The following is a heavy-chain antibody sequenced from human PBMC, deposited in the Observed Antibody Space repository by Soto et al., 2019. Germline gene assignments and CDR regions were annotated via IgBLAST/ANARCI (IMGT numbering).Heavy chain of an antibody. CDR2: ISGSGGTT. J-gene: IGHJ4*02. V-gene: IGHV3-23*01. D-gene: IGHD6-6*01. CDR1: GFTLYPYC. CDR3: AKVIVLGASTIEF. Sequence: GSLRLSCAASGFTLYPYCMAWVRPASGKGLEWVSVISGSGGTTYYADSVKGRFTISRDNSKSTVYLQMNSLRVEDTALYSCAKVIVLGASTIEFWGPGTLVTVSS.